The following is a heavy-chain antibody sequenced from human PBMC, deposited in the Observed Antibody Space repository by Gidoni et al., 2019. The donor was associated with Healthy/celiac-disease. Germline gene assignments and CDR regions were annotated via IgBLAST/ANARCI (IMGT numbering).Heavy chain of an antibody. CDR1: GGSIRSSSYY. CDR3: ARREKSGYYDFWSGYYLSPKVDYYYGMDV. Sequence: QLQLQESGPGLVKPSETLSLTCTVSGGSIRSSSYYWGWIRQPPGKGLEGIGSISYSGSTYYNPSLKSRVTISVDTSKNQFSLKLSSVTAADTAVYYWARREKSGYYDFWSGYYLSPKVDYYYGMDVWGQGTTVTVSS. CDR2: ISYSGST. V-gene: IGHV4-39*01. D-gene: IGHD3-3*01. J-gene: IGHJ6*02.